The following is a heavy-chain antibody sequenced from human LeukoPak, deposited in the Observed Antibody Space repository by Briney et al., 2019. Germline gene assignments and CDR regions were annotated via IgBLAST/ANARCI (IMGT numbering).Heavy chain of an antibody. V-gene: IGHV3-7*01. CDR2: IKRDGSQK. J-gene: IGHJ5*02. CDR1: GFSFSSNW. CDR3: ARLGLEVGGPNWFDP. D-gene: IGHD1-1*01. Sequence: QPGGSLRLSCAAPGFSFSSNWMGWVRQAPGKGLEWVAHIKRDGSQKYYLDSVKGRFTISRDNAKNSLYLQMNSLRVGDTAVYYCARLGLEVGGPNWFDPWGQGTLVTVSS.